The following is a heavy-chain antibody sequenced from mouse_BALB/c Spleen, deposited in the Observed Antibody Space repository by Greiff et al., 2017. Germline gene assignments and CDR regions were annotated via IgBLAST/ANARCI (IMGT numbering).Heavy chain of an antibody. Sequence: LVESGPELEKPGASVKISCKASGYSFTGYNMNWVKQSNGKSLEWIGNIDPYYGGTSYNQKFKGKATLTVDKSSSTAHMQLKSLTSEDSAVYYCATGNYYAMDYWGQGTSVTVSS. CDR2: IDPYYGGT. D-gene: IGHD4-1*01. CDR3: ATGNYYAMDY. CDR1: GYSFTGYN. J-gene: IGHJ4*01. V-gene: IGHV1-39*01.